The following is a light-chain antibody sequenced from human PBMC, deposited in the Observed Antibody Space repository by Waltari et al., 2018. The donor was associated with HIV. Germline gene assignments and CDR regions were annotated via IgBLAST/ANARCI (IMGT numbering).Light chain of an antibody. CDR1: QSISRY. Sequence: DIQMTQSPSSLSASVGDGVTITCRASQSISRYLHWYQQKPGKAPKHLIHSTSSLQRGVPSRFSGSGSGTEFTLTISGLQFEDSATYYCQQSYTSPHTFGQGTNVEIK. V-gene: IGKV1-39*01. CDR3: QQSYTSPHT. CDR2: STS. J-gene: IGKJ2*01.